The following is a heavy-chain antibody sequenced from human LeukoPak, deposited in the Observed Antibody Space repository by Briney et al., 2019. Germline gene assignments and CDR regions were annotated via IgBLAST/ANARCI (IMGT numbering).Heavy chain of an antibody. V-gene: IGHV1-46*03. D-gene: IGHD3-16*01. CDR2: INPSGGST. J-gene: IGHJ4*02. CDR1: GYTFTSYY. CDR3: ATSQEELCFDY. Sequence: ASVKVSCKASGYTFTSYYMHWVRQAPGQGLEWMGIINPSGGSTSYAQKFQGRVTMTRDTSTSTVYMELSSLRSEDTAVYYCATSQEELCFDYWGQGTLVTVSS.